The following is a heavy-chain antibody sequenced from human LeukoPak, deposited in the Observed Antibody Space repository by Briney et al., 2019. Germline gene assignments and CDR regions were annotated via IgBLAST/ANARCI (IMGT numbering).Heavy chain of an antibody. J-gene: IGHJ6*03. CDR1: GFTVSSNY. V-gene: IGHV3-53*01. CDR3: ASGSGSYRTPYYYMDV. Sequence: GGSLRLSCAASGFTVSSNYMSWVRQAPGKGLEWVSVIYSGGSTYYADSVKVRFTISRDNSKNTLYLQMNNLRAEDTAVYYCASGSGSYRTPYYYMDVWGKGTTVTVSS. CDR2: IYSGGST. D-gene: IGHD3-10*01.